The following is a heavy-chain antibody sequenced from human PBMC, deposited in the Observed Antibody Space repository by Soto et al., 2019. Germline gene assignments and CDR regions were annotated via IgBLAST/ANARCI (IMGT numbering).Heavy chain of an antibody. J-gene: IGHJ5*02. CDR2: IYYSGST. Sequence: SETLSLTCTVSGGSISSYYWGWIRQPPGKGLEWIGYIYYSGSTNYNPSLKSRVTISVDTSKNQFSLKLSSVTAADTAVYYCARSLAAAGSRYNWFDPWGQGTLVTVSS. V-gene: IGHV4-59*08. CDR1: GGSISSYY. CDR3: ARSLAAAGSRYNWFDP. D-gene: IGHD6-13*01.